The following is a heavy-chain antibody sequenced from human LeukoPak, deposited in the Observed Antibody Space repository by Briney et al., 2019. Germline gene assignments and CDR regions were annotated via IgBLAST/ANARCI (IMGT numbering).Heavy chain of an antibody. V-gene: IGHV4-39*07. J-gene: IGHJ4*02. D-gene: IGHD3-22*01. CDR1: GGSISSSSYY. CDR3: ARVGSGYYGYYFDY. Sequence: SETLSLTCTVSGGSISSSSYYWGWIRQPPGKGLEWIGSIYYSGSTYYNPPLKSRVTISVDTSKNQFSLKLSSVTAADTAVYYCARVGSGYYGYYFDYWGQGTLVTVSS. CDR2: IYYSGST.